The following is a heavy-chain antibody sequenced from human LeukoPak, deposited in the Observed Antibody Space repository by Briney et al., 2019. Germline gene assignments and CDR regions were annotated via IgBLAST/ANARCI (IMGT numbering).Heavy chain of an antibody. V-gene: IGHV3-21*01. D-gene: IGHD3-10*01. CDR3: ARETDYYAY. CDR1: GFTFSSYT. J-gene: IGHJ4*02. CDR2: ISSSGSYI. Sequence: GGSLRLSCAASGFTFSSYTMNWVRQAPGKGLEWVSSISSSGSYINYADLVKGRFTISRDNAKNSLYLQMNSLRAEDTAVYYCARETDYYAYWGQGTLVTVPS.